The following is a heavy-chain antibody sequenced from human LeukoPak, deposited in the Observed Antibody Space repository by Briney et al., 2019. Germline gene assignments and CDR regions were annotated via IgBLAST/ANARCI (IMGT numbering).Heavy chain of an antibody. J-gene: IGHJ5*02. Sequence: SETLSLTCTVSGGSINNYYWSWIRQPPGKGLEWIGYISYSGSTTYNPSFKSRVTISVDMSKNQFSLNLRSVTAADTAVYYCARDLEESGRYLRFGPWGQGTLVTVSS. CDR1: GGSINNYY. V-gene: IGHV4-59*01. CDR2: ISYSGST. D-gene: IGHD1-26*01. CDR3: ARDLEESGRYLRFGP.